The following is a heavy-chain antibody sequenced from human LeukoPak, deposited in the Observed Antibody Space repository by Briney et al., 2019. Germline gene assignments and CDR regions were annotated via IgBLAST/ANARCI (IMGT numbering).Heavy chain of an antibody. J-gene: IGHJ4*02. Sequence: GGSLRLSCAASGFTFSSYWMSWVRQAPGKGLEWVANIKQDGSEKYYVDSVKGRFTISRDNAKNSLYLQTNSLRAEDTAVYYCAREARRDGDYFDYWGQGTLVTVSS. CDR1: GFTFSSYW. CDR2: IKQDGSEK. V-gene: IGHV3-7*01. CDR3: AREARRDGDYFDY. D-gene: IGHD5-24*01.